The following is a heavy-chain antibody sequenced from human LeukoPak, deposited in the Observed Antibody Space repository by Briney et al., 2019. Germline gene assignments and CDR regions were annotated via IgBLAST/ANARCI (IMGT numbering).Heavy chain of an antibody. CDR2: ISNGAATT. Sequence: PGGSLRLSCAASGFTFNEYSMNWVRQAPGKGLEWVSSISNGAATTNYADSVKGRFTISRDNSKNTLYLQMNSLRAEDTAVYYCAKGGYSYGPFDYWGQGALVTVSS. J-gene: IGHJ4*02. CDR1: GFTFNEYS. D-gene: IGHD5-18*01. CDR3: AKGGYSYGPFDY. V-gene: IGHV3-23*01.